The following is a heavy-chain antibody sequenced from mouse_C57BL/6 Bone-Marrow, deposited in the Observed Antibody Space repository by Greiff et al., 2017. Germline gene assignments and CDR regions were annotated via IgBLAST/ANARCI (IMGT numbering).Heavy chain of an antibody. D-gene: IGHD1-1*01. V-gene: IGHV1-59*01. CDR2: IDPSDSYT. CDR3: AREAPYYYGSRGDY. J-gene: IGHJ2*01. CDR1: GYTFTSYW. Sequence: QVQLQQPGAELVRPGTSVKLSCKASGYTFTSYWMHWVKQRPGQGLAWIGVIDPSDSYTNYNQKFKGKATLTVDTSSSTAYMQLSSLTSEDSAVYYCAREAPYYYGSRGDYWGQGTTHTVSS.